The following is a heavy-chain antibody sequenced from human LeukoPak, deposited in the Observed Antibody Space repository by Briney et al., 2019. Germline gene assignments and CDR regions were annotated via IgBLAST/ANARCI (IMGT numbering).Heavy chain of an antibody. V-gene: IGHV3-23*01. CDR3: AGDGEPNIYYYYMDV. J-gene: IGHJ6*03. CDR2: ISGSGGST. CDR1: GFTFSSYG. D-gene: IGHD5-24*01. Sequence: GGSLRLSCAASGFTFSSYGMSWVRQAPGKGLAWVSAISGSGGSTYYADSVKGRFTISRDNPKNAVYLQTNSLRIEDSAVYYCAGDGEPNIYYYYMDVWGKGTTVAISS.